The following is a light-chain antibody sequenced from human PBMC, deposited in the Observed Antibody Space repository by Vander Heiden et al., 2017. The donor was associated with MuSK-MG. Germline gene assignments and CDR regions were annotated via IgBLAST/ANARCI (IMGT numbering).Light chain of an antibody. Sequence: DIVLTQAPATLSLSPGERATLSCRASRSVFTFLAWYQQRPGQSPRLLIYDASSRATGVPARFSGSGSGTDFTLTISSREPEDVAVYYGQQNSNWTRSFGQGKRLEIE. J-gene: IGKJ5*01. V-gene: IGKV3-11*01. CDR3: QQNSNWTRS. CDR1: RSVFTF. CDR2: DAS.